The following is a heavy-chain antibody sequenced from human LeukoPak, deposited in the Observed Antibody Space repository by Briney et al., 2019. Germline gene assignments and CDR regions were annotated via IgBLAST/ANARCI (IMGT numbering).Heavy chain of an antibody. V-gene: IGHV1-69*04. Sequence: ASVKVSCKASGGTFSSYAISWVRRAPGQGLEWMGRIIPILGIANYAQKFQGRVTITADKSTSTAYMELSSLRSEDTAVYYCARDPRLWFGDNAFDIWGQGTMVTVSS. D-gene: IGHD3-10*01. CDR3: ARDPRLWFGDNAFDI. CDR1: GGTFSSYA. J-gene: IGHJ3*02. CDR2: IIPILGIA.